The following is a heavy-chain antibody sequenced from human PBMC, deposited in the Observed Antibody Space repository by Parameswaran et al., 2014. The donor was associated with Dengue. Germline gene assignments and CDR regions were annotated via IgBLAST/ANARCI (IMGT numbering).Heavy chain of an antibody. D-gene: IGHD2-15*01. Sequence: WVRQAPGQGLEWMGWINTNTGNPTYAQGFTGRFVFSLDTSVSTAYLQISSLKAEDTAVYYCARDKGVLKGYCSGGSCYNYGMDVWGQGTTVTVSS. V-gene: IGHV7-4-1*02. CDR2: INTNTGNP. J-gene: IGHJ6*02. CDR3: ARDKGVLKGYCSGGSCYNYGMDV.